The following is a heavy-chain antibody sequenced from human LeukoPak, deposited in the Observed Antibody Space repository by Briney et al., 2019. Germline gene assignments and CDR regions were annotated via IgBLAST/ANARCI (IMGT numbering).Heavy chain of an antibody. V-gene: IGHV1-8*01. J-gene: IGHJ5*02. CDR2: MNPNSAHT. Sequence: ASVKVSCKASGYTFTSYDIHWVRQAAGHGLEWMGWMNPNSAHTGHAQKFQGRVTMTRNTSISTAYMELSSLRSEDTAVYYCARGPARTFGSGSNWFDPWGQGTLVTVSS. CDR3: ARGPARTFGSGSNWFDP. D-gene: IGHD3-10*01. CDR1: GYTFTSYD.